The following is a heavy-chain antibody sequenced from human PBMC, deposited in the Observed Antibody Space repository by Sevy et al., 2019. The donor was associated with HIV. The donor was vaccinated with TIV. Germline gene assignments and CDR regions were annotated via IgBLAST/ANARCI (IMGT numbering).Heavy chain of an antibody. D-gene: IGHD6-13*01. CDR3: EAIATAGRDY. J-gene: IGHJ4*02. CDR1: GFIFSSYV. V-gene: IGHV3-23*01. CDR2: ISGSGGST. Sequence: GGSLRLSCAASGFIFSSYVMTWVRQAPGKGLEWVSTISGSGGSTYYADSVKGRFTISRDNSKKMLDLQMNSLRAEDTAVYYCEAIATAGRDYWGQGTLVTFSS.